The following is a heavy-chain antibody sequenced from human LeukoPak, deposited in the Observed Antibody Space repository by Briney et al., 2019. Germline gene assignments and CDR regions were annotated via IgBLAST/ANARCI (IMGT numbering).Heavy chain of an antibody. CDR1: GFTFSSYG. V-gene: IGHV3-21*01. Sequence: PGGSLRLSCAASGFTFSSYGMYWVRQAPGKGLEWVSSISSSSRYIYYADSVKGRFTISRDNAKNSLFLQMNSLRAEDTAVYYCARLPAYYYESSGYSEHDYWGQGTLVTVSS. CDR2: ISSSSRYI. D-gene: IGHD3-22*01. J-gene: IGHJ4*02. CDR3: ARLPAYYYESSGYSEHDY.